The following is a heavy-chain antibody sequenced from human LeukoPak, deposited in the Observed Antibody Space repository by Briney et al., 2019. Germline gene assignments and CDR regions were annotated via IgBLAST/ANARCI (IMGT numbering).Heavy chain of an antibody. J-gene: IGHJ5*02. Sequence: PSETLSLTCAVYGGSFSGYYWSWIRQPPGKGLEWIGEINHSGSTNYNPSLKSRVTISVDTSKNQFSLELSSVTAADTAVYYCARDIVAGLDPWGQGTLVTVSS. V-gene: IGHV4-34*01. CDR3: ARDIVAGLDP. CDR2: INHSGST. D-gene: IGHD5-12*01. CDR1: GGSFSGYY.